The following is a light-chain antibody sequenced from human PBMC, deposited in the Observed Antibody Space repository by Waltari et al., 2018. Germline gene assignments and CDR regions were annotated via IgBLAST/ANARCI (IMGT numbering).Light chain of an antibody. J-gene: IGKJ2*01. CDR2: DAA. CDR3: QQYDNLPYT. CDR1: QDISNY. Sequence: DIQMTQSPSSLSPSLVDRVTITCQASQDISNYLNWYQQKPGKAPKLRSYDAANLETGVPSRFSGRGSVTDFTCTIRSLQPEDIATYYCQQYDNLPYTFGQGTKLEIK. V-gene: IGKV1-33*01.